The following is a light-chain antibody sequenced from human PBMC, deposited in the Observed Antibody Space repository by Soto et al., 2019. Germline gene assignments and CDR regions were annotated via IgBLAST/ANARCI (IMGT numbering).Light chain of an antibody. Sequence: DLQMTQSPSSLSASVGDRVTITCRASQSISRYLNWYQQKPGEAPRLLMYGASSLQSGVPSRFSGSGSGKDFTLTISSLQPEDFAIYYCQQSYSTLRTFGQGTKVEIK. J-gene: IGKJ1*01. V-gene: IGKV1-39*01. CDR2: GAS. CDR3: QQSYSTLRT. CDR1: QSISRY.